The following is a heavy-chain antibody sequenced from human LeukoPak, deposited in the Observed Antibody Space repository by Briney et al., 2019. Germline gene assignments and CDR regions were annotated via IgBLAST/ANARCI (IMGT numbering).Heavy chain of an antibody. J-gene: IGHJ4*02. CDR1: GFTFSSYW. Sequence: GGSLRLSCAASGFTFSSYWMHWVRQAPGKGLVWVSRINSDGSSTSYADSVKGRFTISRDNAKNTLYLQMNSLRAEDTAVYYRAREGLAAAIGSWGQGTLVTVSS. D-gene: IGHD6-13*01. CDR3: AREGLAAAIGS. V-gene: IGHV3-74*01. CDR2: INSDGSST.